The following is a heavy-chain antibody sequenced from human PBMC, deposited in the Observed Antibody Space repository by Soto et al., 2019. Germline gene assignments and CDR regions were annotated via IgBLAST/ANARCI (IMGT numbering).Heavy chain of an antibody. CDR2: IMPTVDSA. J-gene: IGHJ6*02. Sequence: QVQLVQSGAEVKNPGSSVKVSCKAYGGTLSDYAVSWVRQARGQGLEWMGGIMPTVDSANYAQKFQGRLTITADESTSTANMELSSLTSDDTAIYYCAVAAVREILTEQSSGMAVWGQGTTVTVSS. CDR3: AVAAVREILTEQSSGMAV. CDR1: GGTLSDYA. D-gene: IGHD3-10*01. V-gene: IGHV1-69*01.